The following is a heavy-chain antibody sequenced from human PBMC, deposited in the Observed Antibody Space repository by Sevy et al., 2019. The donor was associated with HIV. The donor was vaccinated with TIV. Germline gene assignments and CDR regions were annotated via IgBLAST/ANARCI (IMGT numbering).Heavy chain of an antibody. Sequence: GESLKISCKASGYSFGTYLIGWVRQMPGGGLDWMGIIYPGDSDTRDSPSFRGQVTISADTSITTAFLHWSTLEASDTATYYCARRRQLRVAEILCDGGMDVWGQGTAVTVSS. CDR1: GYSFGTYL. CDR2: IYPGDSDT. CDR3: ARRRQLRVAEILCDGGMDV. V-gene: IGHV5-51*01. J-gene: IGHJ6*02. D-gene: IGHD3-16*01.